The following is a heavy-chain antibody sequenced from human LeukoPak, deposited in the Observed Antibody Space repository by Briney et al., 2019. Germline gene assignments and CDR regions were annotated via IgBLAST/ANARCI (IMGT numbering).Heavy chain of an antibody. CDR2: IRSKVYGGTP. CDR3: ATGDNDYHNYKYPY. CDR1: GFTFGDYA. V-gene: IGHV3-49*04. Sequence: PGGSLRLSCSCSGFTFGDYAMSWVRQAPGKGLEWLGFIRSKVYGGTPEYAASVKGRFTFSRDDSRSIAYLQMNSLKTEDTAVYYCATGDNDYHNYKYPYWGQGTLVTVSS. J-gene: IGHJ4*02. D-gene: IGHD4-11*01.